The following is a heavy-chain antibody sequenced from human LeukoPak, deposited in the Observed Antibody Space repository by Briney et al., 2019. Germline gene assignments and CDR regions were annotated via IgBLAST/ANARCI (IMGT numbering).Heavy chain of an antibody. CDR2: INHSGST. J-gene: IGHJ4*02. CDR1: GGSFSGYY. D-gene: IGHD3-3*01. CDR3: ARQGARITIFGVVRTYYFDY. V-gene: IGHV4-34*01. Sequence: PSETLSLTCAVYGGSFSGYYWSWIRQPPGKGLEWIGEINHSGSTNYNPSLKSRVTISVDTSKNQFSLKLSSVTAADTAVYYCARQGARITIFGVVRTYYFDYWGQGTLVTVSS.